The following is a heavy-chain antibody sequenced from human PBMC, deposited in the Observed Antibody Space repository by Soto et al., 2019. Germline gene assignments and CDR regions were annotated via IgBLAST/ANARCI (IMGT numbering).Heavy chain of an antibody. V-gene: IGHV4-30-4*01. CDR2: IYYSGST. D-gene: IGHD1-7*01. Sequence: SETLSLTCTVSGGSISSGDYYWSWIRQPPGKGLEWIGYIYYSGSTYYNPSLKSRVTISVDTSKNQFSLKLSSVTAADTAVYYCARVAQLELRPQLLYYFDYWGQGTLVTVSS. J-gene: IGHJ4*02. CDR3: ARVAQLELRPQLLYYFDY. CDR1: GGSISSGDYY.